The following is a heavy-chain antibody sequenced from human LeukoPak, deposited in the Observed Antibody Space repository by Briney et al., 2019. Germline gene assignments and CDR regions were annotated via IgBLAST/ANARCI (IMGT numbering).Heavy chain of an antibody. CDR1: GGSISSYY. V-gene: IGHV4-59*08. Sequence: TPSETPSLTCTVSGGSISSYYWSWIRQPPGKGLEWIGYIYYSGSTNYNPSLKSRVTISVDTSKNQFSLKLSSVTAADTAVYYCARRGCSGGSCPRDAFDIWGQGTMVTVSS. CDR2: IYYSGST. J-gene: IGHJ3*02. D-gene: IGHD2-15*01. CDR3: ARRGCSGGSCPRDAFDI.